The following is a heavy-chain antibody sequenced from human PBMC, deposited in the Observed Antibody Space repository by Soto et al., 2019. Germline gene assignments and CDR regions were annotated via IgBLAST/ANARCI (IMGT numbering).Heavy chain of an antibody. Sequence: GGSLRLSCAASGFTFSSYSMNWVRQAPGKGLEWVSSISSSSSYIYYADSVKGRFTISRDNAKNSLYLQMNSLRAEDTAVYYCASAIPSGWYRDVFDIWGKGTMVTVSS. CDR3: ASAIPSGWYRDVFDI. D-gene: IGHD6-19*01. CDR2: ISSSSSYI. J-gene: IGHJ3*02. CDR1: GFTFSSYS. V-gene: IGHV3-21*01.